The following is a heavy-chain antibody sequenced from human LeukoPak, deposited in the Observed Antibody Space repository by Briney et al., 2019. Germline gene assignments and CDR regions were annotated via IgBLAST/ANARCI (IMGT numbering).Heavy chain of an antibody. Sequence: PGKSLRLSCAASGFTFSRYAMHWVRQAPGKGLEWVAVISYHGSNQYYADSVKGRFTISRDNSKNTLYLQMNSLRAEDAAIYYCATIGDRRTGELYRIDYWGQGTLVTVSS. J-gene: IGHJ4*02. D-gene: IGHD7-27*01. CDR3: ATIGDRRTGELYRIDY. CDR1: GFTFSRYA. CDR2: ISYHGSNQ. V-gene: IGHV3-30-3*01.